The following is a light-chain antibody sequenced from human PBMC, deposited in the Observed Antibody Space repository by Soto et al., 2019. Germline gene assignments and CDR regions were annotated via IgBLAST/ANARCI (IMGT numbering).Light chain of an antibody. V-gene: IGKV1-5*03. J-gene: IGKJ1*01. CDR1: QTISSW. CDR2: KAS. CDR3: YHYNSYSEA. Sequence: QMTQATCSLSAAGGDRITITCRASQTISSWLAWYQQKPGKAPKLLIYKASTLKSGVPSRFSGSGSGTEFTLTLSSLQPDDFATYYCYHYNSYSEAFGPGTKVDIK.